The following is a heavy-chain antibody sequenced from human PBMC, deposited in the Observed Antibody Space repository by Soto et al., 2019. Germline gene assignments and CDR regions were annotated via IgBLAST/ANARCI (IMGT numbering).Heavy chain of an antibody. D-gene: IGHD6-13*01. V-gene: IGHV3-15*01. CDR3: TADPTLAAAGASDP. J-gene: IGHJ5*02. CDR1: GFTFIYAW. Sequence: EVQLVESGGGLVKPGGSLRLSCAASGFTFIYAWMNWVRQAPGKGLEWVGHIKSNTDGGTTDYAAPVNGRFTISRDDSKTTPYLQMNSLKPEDPAVYYCTADPTLAAAGASDPWGQGTLVTVSS. CDR2: IKSNTDGGTT.